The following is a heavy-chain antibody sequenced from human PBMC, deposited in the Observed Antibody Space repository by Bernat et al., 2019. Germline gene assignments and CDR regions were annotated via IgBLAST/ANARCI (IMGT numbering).Heavy chain of an antibody. Sequence: EVQLVESGGGLVQPGGSLRLSCAASGFTVSSNYISWVRQAPGKGLEWVSVIYSGGSTYYADSVKGRFTISRDKSKNTLYLQMNSLRAEDTAVYYCARDIPPLLEWLLPNYYYYGMDVWGQGTTVTISS. CDR3: ARDIPPLLEWLLPNYYYYGMDV. J-gene: IGHJ6*02. D-gene: IGHD3-3*01. CDR1: GFTVSSNY. V-gene: IGHV3-66*01. CDR2: IYSGGST.